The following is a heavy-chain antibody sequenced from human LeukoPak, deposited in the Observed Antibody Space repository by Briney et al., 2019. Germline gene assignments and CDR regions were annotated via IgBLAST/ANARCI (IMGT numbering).Heavy chain of an antibody. Sequence: PGGSLRLSCAASGFTFSSYAMHWVRQAPGKGLEWVAVISYDGSNKYYADSVKGRFTISRDNSKNTLYLQMNSLRAEDTAVYYCARDGVVAYDYWGQGTLVTVSS. CDR2: ISYDGSNK. V-gene: IGHV3-30-3*01. J-gene: IGHJ4*02. D-gene: IGHD2-15*01. CDR1: GFTFSSYA. CDR3: ARDGVVAYDY.